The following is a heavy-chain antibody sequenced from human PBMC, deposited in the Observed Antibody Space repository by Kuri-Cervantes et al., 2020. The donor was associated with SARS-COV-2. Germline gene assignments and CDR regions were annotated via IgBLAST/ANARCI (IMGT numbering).Heavy chain of an antibody. J-gene: IGHJ4*02. D-gene: IGHD6-13*01. V-gene: IGHV3-30*02. CDR2: IRYDGSNK. Sequence: GGSLRLSCAASGFTFSSYGMHWVRQAPGKGLEWVAFIRYDGSNKYYADSVKGRFTISRDNSKNTLYLQMNSLRAEDTAVYYCARDGGLAAAGKFDYWGQGTLVTVSS. CDR3: ARDGGLAAAGKFDY. CDR1: GFTFSSYG.